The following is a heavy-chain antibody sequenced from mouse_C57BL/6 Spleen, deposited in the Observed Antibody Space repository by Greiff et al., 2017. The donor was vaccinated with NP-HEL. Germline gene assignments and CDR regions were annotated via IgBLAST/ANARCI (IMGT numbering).Heavy chain of an antibody. V-gene: IGHV2-9-1*01. CDR1: GFSLTSYA. CDR3: ARKPLYDYGSSSYWYFDV. CDR2: IWTGGGT. Sequence: VKLVESGPGLVAPSQSLSITCTVSGFSLTSYAISWVRQPPGKGLEWLGVIWTGGGTNYNSALKSRLSISKDNSKSQVFLKMNSLQTDDTARYYCARKPLYDYGSSSYWYFDVWGTGTTVTVSS. D-gene: IGHD1-1*01. J-gene: IGHJ1*03.